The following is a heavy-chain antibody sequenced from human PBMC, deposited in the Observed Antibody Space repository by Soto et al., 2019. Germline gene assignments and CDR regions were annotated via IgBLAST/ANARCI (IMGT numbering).Heavy chain of an antibody. J-gene: IGHJ4*02. CDR1: GDSVSRGSHS. CDR2: IYYTGST. CDR3: ARTPTAYGSGAF. Sequence: SETLSLTCSVAGDSVSRGSHSWTWTRQPPGKGLEFLGYIYYTGSTNYNPSLKSRVTISVDTYKNQISLMLTSVTAADTAVYYCARTPTAYGSGAFWGQRISVTVS. D-gene: IGHD3-10*01. V-gene: IGHV4-61*01.